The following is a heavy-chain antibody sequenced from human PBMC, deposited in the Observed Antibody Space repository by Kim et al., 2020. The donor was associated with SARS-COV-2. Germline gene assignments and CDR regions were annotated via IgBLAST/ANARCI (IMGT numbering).Heavy chain of an antibody. J-gene: IGHJ5*02. V-gene: IGHV4-31*03. D-gene: IGHD3-10*01. CDR2: IYYSGST. CDR3: VRAGITMVRGVIEDNWFDP. Sequence: SETLSLTCTVSGGSISSGGYYWSWIRQHPGKGLEWIGYIYYSGSTYYNPSLKSRVTISVDTSKNQFTLKLSSVTAADTAVYYCVRAGITMVRGVIEDNWFDPWGQGTLVTVSS. CDR1: GGSISSGGYY.